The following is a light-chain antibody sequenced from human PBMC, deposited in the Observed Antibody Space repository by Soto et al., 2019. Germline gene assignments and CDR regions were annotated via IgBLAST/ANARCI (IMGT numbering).Light chain of an antibody. CDR1: SSDVGGYNY. Sequence: QSALTQPASVSGSTGQSITISCTGTSSDVGGYNYVSWYQQHPGKAPKLMIYDVSNRPSGVSNRFSGSKSGNTASLTISGLQAEDEVDYYCSSYTSSSTLGVFGTGTKVTVL. CDR2: DVS. CDR3: SSYTSSSTLGV. J-gene: IGLJ1*01. V-gene: IGLV2-14*01.